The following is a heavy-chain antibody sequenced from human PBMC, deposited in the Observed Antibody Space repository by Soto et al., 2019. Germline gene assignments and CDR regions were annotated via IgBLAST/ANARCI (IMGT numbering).Heavy chain of an antibody. J-gene: IGHJ4*02. CDR1: GGSISSYY. CDR3: AREAAGEFDY. CDR2: IYYSGST. Sequence: SETLSLTCTVSGGSISSYYWSWIRQPPGKGLEWIGYIYYSGSTNYNPSLKSRVTISVDTSKNQFSLKLSSVTAADTAVYYCAREAAGEFDYWGQGTLVTVSS. V-gene: IGHV4-59*01.